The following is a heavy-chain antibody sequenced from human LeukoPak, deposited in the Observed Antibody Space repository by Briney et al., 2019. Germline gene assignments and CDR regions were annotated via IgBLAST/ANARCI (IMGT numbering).Heavy chain of an antibody. Sequence: SETLSLTCTVSGVSISSYYWSWIRQPPGKGLEWIGYIYYSGSTNYNPSLESRVSMSLDTSKTQFSLNMRSLTAADTAVYYCARYVRNSATFYLDYWGQGTLVTVSS. V-gene: IGHV4-59*01. CDR2: IYYSGST. D-gene: IGHD3-16*01. J-gene: IGHJ4*02. CDR1: GVSISSYY. CDR3: ARYVRNSATFYLDY.